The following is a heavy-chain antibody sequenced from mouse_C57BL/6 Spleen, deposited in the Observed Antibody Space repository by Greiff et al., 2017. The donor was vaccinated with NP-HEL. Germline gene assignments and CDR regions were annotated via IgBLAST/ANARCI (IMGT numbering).Heavy chain of an antibody. CDR3: ARESPALTTVVSPFAY. D-gene: IGHD1-1*01. V-gene: IGHV1-26*01. Sequence: VQLQQSGPELVKPGASVKISCKASGYTFTDYYMNWVKQSHGKSLEWIGDINPNNGGTSYNQKFKGKATLTVDKSSSTAYMELRSLTSEDSAVYYCARESPALTTVVSPFAYWGQGTLVTVSA. J-gene: IGHJ3*01. CDR2: INPNNGGT. CDR1: GYTFTDYY.